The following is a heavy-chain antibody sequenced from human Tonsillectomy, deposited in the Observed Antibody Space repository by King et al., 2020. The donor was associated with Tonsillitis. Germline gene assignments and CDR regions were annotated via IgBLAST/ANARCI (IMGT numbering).Heavy chain of an antibody. CDR1: GYSINSGYY. CDR2: IYHSGIT. D-gene: IGHD6-19*01. CDR3: GRGEALAGIHYFDC. V-gene: IGHV4-38-2*01. Sequence: QLQESGPGLVKPSETLSLTCAVSGYSINSGYYLGWIRQPPGKGLEWIGSIYHSGITYYNPSLKSRVTISVDTSKNQFSLKLNSVTAADTAVYYCGRGEALAGIHYFDCWGQGTLVTVSS. J-gene: IGHJ4*02.